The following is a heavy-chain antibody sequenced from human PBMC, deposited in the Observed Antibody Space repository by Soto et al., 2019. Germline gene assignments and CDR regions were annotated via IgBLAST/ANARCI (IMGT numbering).Heavy chain of an antibody. Sequence: QVQLVQSGADVKKPGSSVRVACKTSGDIFNRYTIGWVRQAPGRGLAWMGRIVPVLGLPNYAQKFRGRIAITADKSASSVYMDLNSLQSGDTALYYCTRAEGGGGSWHASWGQGTVVTVSS. CDR3: TRAEGGGGSWHAS. J-gene: IGHJ5*02. CDR1: GDIFNRYT. V-gene: IGHV1-69*02. D-gene: IGHD1-26*01. CDR2: IVPVLGLP.